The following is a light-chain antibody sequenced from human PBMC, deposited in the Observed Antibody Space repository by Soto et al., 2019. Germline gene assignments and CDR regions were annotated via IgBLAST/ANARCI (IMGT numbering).Light chain of an antibody. CDR3: QQYNSYSGT. CDR1: QSISSW. V-gene: IGKV1-5*01. CDR2: DAS. J-gene: IGKJ1*01. Sequence: DIQMTQSPSSLSASVGDEVTITCRASQSISSWLAWYQQKPGKAPKLLIYDASSLESGVPSRFSGSGSGTEFTLTISSLQPDDFATYYCQQYNSYSGTFGQGTKVDI.